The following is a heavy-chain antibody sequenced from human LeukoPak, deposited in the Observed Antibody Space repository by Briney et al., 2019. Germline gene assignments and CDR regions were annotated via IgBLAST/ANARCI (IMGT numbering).Heavy chain of an antibody. CDR3: ARDSPTYSSSPVGFDY. CDR2: IYYSGST. V-gene: IGHV4-30-4*08. CDR1: GGSISSGDYY. J-gene: IGHJ4*02. D-gene: IGHD6-6*01. Sequence: SETLSLTCTVSGGSISSGDYYWSWLRQPPGKGLEWLGYIYYSGSTYYNPSLKSRVTISVDTSKNQFSLKLSSVTAADTAVYYCARDSPTYSSSPVGFDYWGQGTLVTVSS.